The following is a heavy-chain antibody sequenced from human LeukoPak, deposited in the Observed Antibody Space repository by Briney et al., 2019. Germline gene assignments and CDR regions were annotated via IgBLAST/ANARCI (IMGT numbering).Heavy chain of an antibody. CDR1: GFTFSSYW. V-gene: IGHV3-7*03. Sequence: GGSLRLSCTASGFTFSSYWMSWVRQAPGKGLEWVANIKPDGGEKYYVDSVKGRFTISRDNSKNTLYLQMNSLRAEDTAVYYCARRDYGDYVSGYYYYGMDVWGQGTTVTVSS. CDR3: ARRDYGDYVSGYYYYGMDV. J-gene: IGHJ6*02. D-gene: IGHD4-17*01. CDR2: IKPDGGEK.